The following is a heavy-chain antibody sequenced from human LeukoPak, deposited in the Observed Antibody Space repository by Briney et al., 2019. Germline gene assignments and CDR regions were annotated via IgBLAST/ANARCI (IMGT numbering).Heavy chain of an antibody. CDR2: IYSGGST. J-gene: IGHJ6*02. Sequence: GGSLRLSCAAAGFTVSSNYMSWVRQAPGKGLEWVSVIYSGGSTYYADSVKGRFTISRHNSKNTLYLQMNSLRAEDTAVYYCARDSWFGALLYPYYYYYGMDVWGQGTTVTVSS. CDR1: GFTVSSNY. CDR3: ARDSWFGALLYPYYYYYGMDV. D-gene: IGHD3-10*01. V-gene: IGHV3-53*04.